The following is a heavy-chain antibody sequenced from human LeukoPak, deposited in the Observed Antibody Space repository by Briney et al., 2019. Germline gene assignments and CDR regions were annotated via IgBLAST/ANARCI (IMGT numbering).Heavy chain of an antibody. CDR2: IYPGDSET. CDR1: GYSFTSYW. D-gene: IGHD4-17*01. V-gene: IGHV5-51*01. CDR3: ARHSTTVTMSPDFDI. J-gene: IGHJ3*02. Sequence: KHGESLKISCKGSGYSFTSYWIGWVRQMPGKGLEWMGIIYPGDSETRYSPSLQGQVTISADKFISTAYLQWSSLKASDTAMYYCARHSTTVTMSPDFDIWGQGTMVSVSS.